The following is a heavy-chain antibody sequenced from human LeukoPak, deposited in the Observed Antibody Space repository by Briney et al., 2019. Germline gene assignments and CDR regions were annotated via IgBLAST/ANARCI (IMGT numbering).Heavy chain of an antibody. CDR3: ASGGYCGSTSCYPNWFDP. CDR2: ISYSGST. CDR1: GGSISSSSYH. V-gene: IGHV4-61*01. D-gene: IGHD2-2*01. J-gene: IGHJ5*02. Sequence: PSETLSLTCTVSGGSISSSSYHWSWIRQPPGKGLEWIGYISYSGSTNYNPSLKSRVTMSVDTSKNQFSLKLSSVTAADTAVYYCASGGYCGSTSCYPNWFDPWGQGTLVTVSS.